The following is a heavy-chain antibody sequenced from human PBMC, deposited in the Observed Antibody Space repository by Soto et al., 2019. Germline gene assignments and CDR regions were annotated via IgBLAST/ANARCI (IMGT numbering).Heavy chain of an antibody. J-gene: IGHJ3*02. CDR3: ARVDKVEYQLLDSSGWRRGAFDI. Sequence: ASVKVSCKASGYTFTSYGISWVRQAPGQGLEWMGWISAYNGNTNYAQKLQGRVTMTTDTSTSTAYMELRSLRSDDTAVYYCARVDKVEYQLLDSSGWRRGAFDIWGQGTMVTVSS. V-gene: IGHV1-18*01. CDR1: GYTFTSYG. CDR2: ISAYNGNT. D-gene: IGHD6-19*01.